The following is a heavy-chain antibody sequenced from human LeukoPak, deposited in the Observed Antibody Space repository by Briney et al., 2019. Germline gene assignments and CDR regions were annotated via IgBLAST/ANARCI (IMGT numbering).Heavy chain of an antibody. V-gene: IGHV3-30-3*01. CDR2: TSYDGSNQ. Sequence: GGSLRLSCAAPGFTFSSYAMHWVRQAPGKGLEWVAVTSYDGSNQHYADSVKGRFTISRDNSKNTLYLQMNSLRAEDTAVYYCATCSSWYSPQPFDFWGQGTLVTVSS. CDR1: GFTFSSYA. CDR3: ATCSSWYSPQPFDF. D-gene: IGHD6-13*01. J-gene: IGHJ4*02.